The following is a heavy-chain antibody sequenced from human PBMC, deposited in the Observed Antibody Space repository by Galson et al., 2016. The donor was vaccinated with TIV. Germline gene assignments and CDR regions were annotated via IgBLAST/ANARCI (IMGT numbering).Heavy chain of an antibody. Sequence: SLRLSCAASGFTFSNFWMHWVRQVPGKGLVWVSRIKTDGSRTDYVDSVKGRFTISRDNVKNTVYLQMDSLRAEDTAVYYCRARGDSRAHDAFDSWGQGTKVTVSS. CDR1: GFTFSNFW. CDR3: RARGDSRAHDAFDS. J-gene: IGHJ3*01. D-gene: IGHD3-3*01. CDR2: IKTDGSRT. V-gene: IGHV3-74*01.